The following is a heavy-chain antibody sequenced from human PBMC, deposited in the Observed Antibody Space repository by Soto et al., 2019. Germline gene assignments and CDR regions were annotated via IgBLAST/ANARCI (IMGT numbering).Heavy chain of an antibody. Sequence: PGGSLRLSCAASGFTFNTYSMNWVRQAPGKGLEWLSYISAGSSAIYYADSVKGRFTISRDNAKNSLYLQMSSLRAEDTAVYYCATDKLGFCRDGRCSRPGYFENWGQGTPVTVSS. D-gene: IGHD2-15*01. CDR2: ISAGSSAI. V-gene: IGHV3-48*01. CDR1: GFTFNTYS. CDR3: ATDKLGFCRDGRCSRPGYFEN. J-gene: IGHJ4*02.